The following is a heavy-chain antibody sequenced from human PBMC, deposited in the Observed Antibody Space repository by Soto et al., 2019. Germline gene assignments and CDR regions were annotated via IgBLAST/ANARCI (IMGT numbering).Heavy chain of an antibody. CDR2: ILPLLAAT. Sequence: QVQLVQSGAEVKKPGSSVKVSCKTSGDTFSNYAINWVRQAPGQGLEWMGGILPLLAATYYAERFKGRVTISADESTNTAYMDLSSLTSEDTAVYYCATNRAEDGYGFHYWGQGTLVIASS. J-gene: IGHJ4*02. V-gene: IGHV1-69*01. CDR1: GDTFSNYA. D-gene: IGHD5-12*01. CDR3: ATNRAEDGYGFHY.